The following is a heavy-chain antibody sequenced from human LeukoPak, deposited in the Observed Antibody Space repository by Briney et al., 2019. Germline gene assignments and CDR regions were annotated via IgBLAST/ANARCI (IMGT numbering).Heavy chain of an antibody. J-gene: IGHJ6*02. V-gene: IGHV1-2*02. CDR2: INPNSGGT. D-gene: IGHD3-10*01. Sequence: ASVNVFCRASGHTYTVYYMHWVRQPPGQGLEWVGWINPNSGGTNYTQKFQGSVTITRDTSINTAYMEVSRLRSDDTAVYYCACDYGSWNLWFHGMDVGDQGTTVTVSS. CDR1: GHTYTVYY. CDR3: ACDYGSWNLWFHGMDV.